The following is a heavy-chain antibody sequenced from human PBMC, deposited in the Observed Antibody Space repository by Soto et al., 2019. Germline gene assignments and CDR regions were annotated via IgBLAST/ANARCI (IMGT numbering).Heavy chain of an antibody. V-gene: IGHV3-30*18. CDR2: ISNDGSNK. CDR1: GFTLSSYG. D-gene: IGHD3-22*01. J-gene: IGHJ4*02. Sequence: QVQLVETGGGVVQPGRSLRLSCAASGFTLSSYGMHWVRQAPGKGLEWVAVISNDGSNKYYADSVKGRFTNSRDNYKNTLYLQMNSLRAEDTAMYYCAKAYYYDSSGWVDWGQGTLVTVSS. CDR3: AKAYYYDSSGWVD.